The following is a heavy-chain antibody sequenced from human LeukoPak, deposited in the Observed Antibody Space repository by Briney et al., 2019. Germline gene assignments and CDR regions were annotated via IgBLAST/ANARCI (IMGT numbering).Heavy chain of an antibody. CDR2: IYYKGNT. Sequence: SETLSLTCTVSGGSISSFYWSWIRQPPGKGLEWIGYIYYKGNTNYSPSLTSRVTISLDTSENQFSLKLSSLTAADTAVYYCARSYSSGSYYSPFDPWGQGTLVTVSS. J-gene: IGHJ5*02. V-gene: IGHV4-59*01. CDR1: GGSISSFY. D-gene: IGHD3-10*01. CDR3: ARSYSSGSYYSPFDP.